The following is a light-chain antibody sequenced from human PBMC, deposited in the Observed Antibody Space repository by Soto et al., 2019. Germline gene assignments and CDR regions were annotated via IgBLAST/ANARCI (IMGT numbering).Light chain of an antibody. Sequence: EIVLTQSPGTLSLSPGESATVSCRASQSVASSHLAWYRQKPGQAPRLLIYGASTRATGIPARFSGSGSGTEFTLTISSLQSEEFAVYYCQQYNNWPQTVGQGTKVDIK. CDR3: QQYNNWPQT. CDR1: QSVASSH. V-gene: IGKV3-15*01. J-gene: IGKJ1*01. CDR2: GAS.